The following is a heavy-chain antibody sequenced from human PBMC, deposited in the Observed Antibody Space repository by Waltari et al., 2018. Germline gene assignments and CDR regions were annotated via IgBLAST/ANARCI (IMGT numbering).Heavy chain of an antibody. CDR3: AKGADSSGYYSNWFDP. J-gene: IGHJ5*02. D-gene: IGHD3-22*01. CDR1: GFSFSNHG. CDR2: GSYDGINK. Sequence: QVQLVESGGGVVQPGGSLRLSCAASGFSFSNHGVHWVRQAPGKVLVWVDFGSYDGINKHYAASVKGRFTISKDNSNNMLYLQMNSLGAEDTAVYYCAKGADSSGYYSNWFDPWGQGTLVTVSS. V-gene: IGHV3-30*02.